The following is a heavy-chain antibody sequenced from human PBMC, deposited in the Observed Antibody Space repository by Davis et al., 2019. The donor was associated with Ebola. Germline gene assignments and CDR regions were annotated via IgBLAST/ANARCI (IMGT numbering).Heavy chain of an antibody. CDR3: ARFHFYDYIWGSYRHYNWFDP. V-gene: IGHV4-59*01. CDR2: IYYSGST. J-gene: IGHJ5*02. CDR1: GGSISSYY. Sequence: MPSETLSLTCTVSGGSISSYYWSWIRQPPGKGLEWIGYIYYSGSTNYNPSLKSRVTISVDTSKNQFSLKLSSVTAADTAVYYCARFHFYDYIWGSYRHYNWFDPWGQGTLVTVSS. D-gene: IGHD3-16*02.